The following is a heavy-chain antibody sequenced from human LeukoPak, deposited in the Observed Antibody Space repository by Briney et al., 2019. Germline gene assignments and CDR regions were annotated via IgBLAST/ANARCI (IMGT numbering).Heavy chain of an antibody. CDR1: GFTFSSYG. CDR2: ISGSGGST. CDR3: AREDGSGSIDY. V-gene: IGHV3-23*01. D-gene: IGHD3-10*01. J-gene: IGHJ4*02. Sequence: GGSLRLSCAASGFTFSSYGMSWVRQAPGKELEWVSAISGSGGSTYYADSVKGRFTISRDNAQNSLYLQMNSLRAEDTAVYYCAREDGSGSIDYWGQGTLVTVSS.